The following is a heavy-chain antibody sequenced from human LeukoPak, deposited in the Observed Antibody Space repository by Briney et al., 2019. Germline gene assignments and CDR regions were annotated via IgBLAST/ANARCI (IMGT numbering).Heavy chain of an antibody. V-gene: IGHV1-3*01. CDR2: INAGNGNT. CDR1: GYTFTSYG. J-gene: IGHJ4*02. CDR3: ARDESYAVY. Sequence: WASVKVSCKASGYTFTSYGMHWVRQAPGQRLEWMGWINAGNGNTKYSEKFQGRVTITRDTSASTAYMELSSLRSEDTAVYYRARDESYAVYWGQGTLVTVSS. D-gene: IGHD3-10*01.